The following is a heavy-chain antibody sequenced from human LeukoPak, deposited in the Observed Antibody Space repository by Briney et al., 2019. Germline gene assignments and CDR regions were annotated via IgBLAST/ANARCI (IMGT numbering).Heavy chain of an antibody. J-gene: IGHJ4*02. CDR3: ASLAVAGTESFDY. D-gene: IGHD6-19*01. CDR1: GFTFSSYS. CDR2: ISSSSSYI. V-gene: IGHV3-21*01. Sequence: GGSLRLSCAASGFTFSSYSMNWVRQAPGKGLEWVSFISSSSSYIYYADSVKGRFTISRDNDKNSLYLQMNSLRAEDTAVYYCASLAVAGTESFDYWGQGTLVTVSS.